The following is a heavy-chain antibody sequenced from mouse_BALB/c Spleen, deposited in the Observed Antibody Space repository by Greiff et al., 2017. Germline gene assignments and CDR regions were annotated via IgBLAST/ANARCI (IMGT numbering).Heavy chain of an antibody. CDR2: ISSGGSYT. D-gene: IGHD1-2*01. J-gene: IGHJ4*01. Sequence: DVMLVESGGGLVKPGGSLKLSCAASGFTFSSYAMSWVRQTPEKRLEWVATISSGGSYTYYPDSVKGRFTISRDNAKHTLYLQMSSLRSEDTAMYYCASITTATDYAMDYWGQGTSVTVSS. CDR1: GFTFSSYA. CDR3: ASITTATDYAMDY. V-gene: IGHV5-9-1*01.